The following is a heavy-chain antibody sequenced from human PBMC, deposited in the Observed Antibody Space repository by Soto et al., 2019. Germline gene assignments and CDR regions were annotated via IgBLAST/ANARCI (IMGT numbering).Heavy chain of an antibody. V-gene: IGHV4-61*01. CDR2: IYYSGNT. Sequence: SETLSLTCAVSGDSVTSGNYYWSWIRQPPGKGLEWIGYIYYSGNTNYSPSLKSRVTISVDPSKNQFSLMLTAVTAADTAVYYCARTHSGSYYSVFNYWGRGSLVTVSS. CDR3: ARTHSGSYYSVFNY. D-gene: IGHD1-26*01. CDR1: GDSVTSGNYY. J-gene: IGHJ4*02.